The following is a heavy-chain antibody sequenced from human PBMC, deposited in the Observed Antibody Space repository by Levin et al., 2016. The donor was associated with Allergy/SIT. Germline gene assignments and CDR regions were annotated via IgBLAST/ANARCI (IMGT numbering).Heavy chain of an antibody. J-gene: IGHJ4*02. Sequence: WVRQAPGQGLEWMGGFDPEDGETIYAQKFQGRVTMTEDTSTDTAYMELSSLRSEDTAVYYCATDFSIAAAGTGYWGQGTLVTVSS. V-gene: IGHV1-24*01. D-gene: IGHD6-13*01. CDR3: ATDFSIAAAGTGY. CDR2: FDPEDGET.